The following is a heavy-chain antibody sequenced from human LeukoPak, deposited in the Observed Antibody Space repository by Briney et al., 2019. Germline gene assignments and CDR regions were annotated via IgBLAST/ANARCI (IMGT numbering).Heavy chain of an antibody. V-gene: IGHV4-4*07. J-gene: IGHJ4*02. Sequence: PSETLSLTCTVSGGSIRSYYWSWIRQPAGKGPEWIGRIYNDGSTNYNPSLKSRVTMSVDTSKYQFSLKLSSVTAADTAVYYCAKTKGYFDYWGQGTLVAVSS. CDR1: GGSIRSYY. CDR2: IYNDGST. D-gene: IGHD1/OR15-1a*01. CDR3: AKTKGYFDY.